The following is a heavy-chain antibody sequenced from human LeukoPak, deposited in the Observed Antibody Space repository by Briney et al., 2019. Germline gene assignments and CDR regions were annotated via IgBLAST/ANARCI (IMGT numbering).Heavy chain of an antibody. CDR1: GYSISSNNY. J-gene: IGHJ4*02. CDR3: ARPRVGPTKGFDY. CDR2: IYHTGIT. Sequence: SETLSLTCAVSGYSISSNNYWGCIRRPPGKGLEWIGSIYHTGITYYNPSLKSRVTISVDTSKNQFSLKLSSVTTADTAVYYCARPRVGPTKGFDYWGRGTLVTVSS. D-gene: IGHD1-26*01. V-gene: IGHV4-38-2*01.